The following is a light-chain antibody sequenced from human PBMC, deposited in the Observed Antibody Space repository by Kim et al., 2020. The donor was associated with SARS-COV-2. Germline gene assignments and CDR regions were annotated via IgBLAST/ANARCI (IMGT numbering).Light chain of an antibody. J-gene: IGLJ1*01. CDR1: SGDVGGYDY. CDR3: SSYASSTSYV. V-gene: IGLV2-14*03. CDR2: HVV. Sequence: QSSTSSCTGSSGDVGGYDYVSWYQQHPGKAPIRIIYHVVKRPSGVSNRLSGSKSGNTASLTISGLQAEDEADYYCSSYASSTSYVFGTGAKVTVL.